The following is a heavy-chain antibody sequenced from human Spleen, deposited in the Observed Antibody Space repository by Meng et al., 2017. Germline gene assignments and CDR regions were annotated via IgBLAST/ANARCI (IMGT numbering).Heavy chain of an antibody. J-gene: IGHJ3*01. V-gene: IGHV3-23*01. CDR3: AAGGKEGFDV. CDR1: GFNFASYA. Sequence: GESLKISCAASGFNFASYAMRWVRQAPGKGLEWVSGINGSGFSTYYADSVKGRFTISRDNSENMLYLQMKSLKAEDTAIYYCAAGGKEGFDVWGQGTMVTVSS. D-gene: IGHD1-26*01. CDR2: INGSGFST.